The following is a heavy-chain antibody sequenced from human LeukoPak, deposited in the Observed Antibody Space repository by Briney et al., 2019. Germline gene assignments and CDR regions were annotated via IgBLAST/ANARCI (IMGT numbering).Heavy chain of an antibody. J-gene: IGHJ3*02. CDR3: ARDSDSIVGAPLNAFDI. Sequence: SGTLSLTCAVSGGSISSSNWWSWVRQPPGKGLEWIGEIYHSGSTNYNPSLKSRVTISVDKSKNQFSLKLSSVTAADTAVYYCARDSDSIVGAPLNAFDIWGQGTMVTVSS. CDR2: IYHSGST. D-gene: IGHD1-26*01. CDR1: GGSISSSNW. V-gene: IGHV4-4*02.